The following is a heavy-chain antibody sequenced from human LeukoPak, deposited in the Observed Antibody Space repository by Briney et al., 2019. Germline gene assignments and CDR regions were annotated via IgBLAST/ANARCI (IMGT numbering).Heavy chain of an antibody. CDR1: GGSISSGPYF. D-gene: IGHD7-27*01. J-gene: IGHJ6*03. CDR2: IYTSGST. CDR3: AITGEIFYYYYYMDV. Sequence: SESLSLTCSVSGGSISSGPYFWSWIRQPAGKGLEWIGRIYTSGSTNYNPSLKSRVTISVDTFKNQFSLKLSSVTAADTAVYYCAITGEIFYYYYYMDVWGKGTTVTVSS. V-gene: IGHV4-61*02.